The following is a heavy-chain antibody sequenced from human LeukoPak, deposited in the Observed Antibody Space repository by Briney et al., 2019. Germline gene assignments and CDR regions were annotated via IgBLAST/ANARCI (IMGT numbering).Heavy chain of an antibody. D-gene: IGHD2-15*01. CDR3: ARLRYCSGGSCYSFDY. CDR2: IYPGDSDT. J-gene: IGHJ4*02. V-gene: IGHV5-51*01. CDR1: GYSFTSYW. Sequence: GESLKISCKGSGYSFTSYWSGWVRQMPGKGLEWMGFIYPGDSDTRYSPSFQGQVTTSADKSISTAYLQWSSLKASDTAMYYCARLRYCSGGSCYSFDYWGQGTLVTVSS.